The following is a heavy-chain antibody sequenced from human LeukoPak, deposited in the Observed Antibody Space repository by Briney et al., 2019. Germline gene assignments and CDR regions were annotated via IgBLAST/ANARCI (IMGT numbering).Heavy chain of an antibody. CDR2: ISPYNGNT. Sequence: ASVKVSCKASGYTFTSYGISWVRQAPGQGLEWMGWISPYNGNTNYAQKLQGRVTMTTDTSTSTAYMELSSLRSDDTAVYYCARDGVGSGSYSYYYYSSMDVWGKGTTVTVSS. CDR3: ARDGVGSGSYSYYYYSSMDV. CDR1: GYTFTSYG. J-gene: IGHJ6*03. D-gene: IGHD3-10*01. V-gene: IGHV1-18*01.